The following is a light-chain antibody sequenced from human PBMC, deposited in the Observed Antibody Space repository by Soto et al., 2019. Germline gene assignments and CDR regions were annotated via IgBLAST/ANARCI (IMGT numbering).Light chain of an antibody. CDR1: MRDVGAYNL. V-gene: IGLV2-14*01. CDR2: EVS. J-gene: IGLJ3*02. Sequence: QSALTQPASVSGSPGQSITISCAGTMRDVGAYNLVSWYQQHPGRAPQLIIYEVSNRPSGVSNRFSGSKSGNTASLTISGLQAEDEADYYCSSHTSSTTWVFGGGTKLTVL. CDR3: SSHTSSTTWV.